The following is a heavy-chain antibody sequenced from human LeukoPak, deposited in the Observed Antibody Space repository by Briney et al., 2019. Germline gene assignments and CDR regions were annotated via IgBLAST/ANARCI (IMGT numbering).Heavy chain of an antibody. CDR3: ARGQGSYGDY. D-gene: IGHD5-18*01. CDR2: IYHSGST. Sequence: SETLSLTCAVSGVSVSNSNWWNWVRQPPGKGLEWIGEIYHSGSTNYNPSLRSRVTISVDRSKNQFALKLTSVTAADTAVYYCARGQGSYGDYWGQGTLVIVSS. J-gene: IGHJ4*02. V-gene: IGHV4-4*02. CDR1: GVSVSNSNW.